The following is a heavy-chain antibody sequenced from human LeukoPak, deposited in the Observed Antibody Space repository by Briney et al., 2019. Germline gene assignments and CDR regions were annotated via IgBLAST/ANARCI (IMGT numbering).Heavy chain of an antibody. CDR1: GGSISSYY. J-gene: IGHJ6*03. V-gene: IGHV4-59*01. D-gene: IGHD5/OR15-5a*01. CDR2: IYYSGST. Sequence: PSETLSLTCTVSGGSISSYYWSWIRQPPGKGLEWIGYIYYSGSTNYNPSLKSRVTISVDTSKNQFSLKLSSVTAADTAVYYCARARQGRLRSYYYYYMDVWGKGTTVTVSS. CDR3: ARARQGRLRSYYYYYMDV.